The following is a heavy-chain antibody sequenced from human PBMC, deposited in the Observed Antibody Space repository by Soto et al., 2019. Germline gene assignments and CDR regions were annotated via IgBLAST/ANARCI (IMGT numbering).Heavy chain of an antibody. CDR3: ARREYSGYDWFGP. Sequence: SETLSLTCTVSGGYISSGCYYWSWIRQPPGKGLEWIGSIYYSGSTYYNPSLKSRVTISVDTSKNQFSLKLSSVTAADTAVYYCARREYSGYDWFGPWGQGTLVTVSS. CDR1: GGYISSGCYY. J-gene: IGHJ5*02. D-gene: IGHD5-12*01. V-gene: IGHV4-39*01. CDR2: IYYSGST.